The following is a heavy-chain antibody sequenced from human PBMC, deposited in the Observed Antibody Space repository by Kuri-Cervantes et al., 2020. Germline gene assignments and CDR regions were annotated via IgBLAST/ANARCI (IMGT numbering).Heavy chain of an antibody. CDR1: GFTVSSSY. CDR2: IYSGGST. Sequence: GESLKISCAASGFTVSSSYMSWVRQAPGKGLEWVSVIYSGGSTYYADSVKGRFTISRDNSKNTLYLQMNSLRAEDTAVYYCARTYYYDSSGYLFDYWGQGTLVTVSS. D-gene: IGHD3-22*01. CDR3: ARTYYYDSSGYLFDY. J-gene: IGHJ4*02. V-gene: IGHV3-53*01.